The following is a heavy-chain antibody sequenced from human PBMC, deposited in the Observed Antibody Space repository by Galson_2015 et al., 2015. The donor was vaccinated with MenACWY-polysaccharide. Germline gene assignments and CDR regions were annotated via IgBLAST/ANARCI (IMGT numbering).Heavy chain of an antibody. CDR1: GFNVRSYG. CDR2: MSYDGSNK. V-gene: IGHV3-30*18. Sequence: SLRLSCAASGFNVRSYGMHWVRQAPGKGLEWVAVMSYDGSNKYYMDSVKGRFTISKDTSKNTLYLQMDSLRIEDTAMYYCAKGAADSDYWGQGTLVTVSS. D-gene: IGHD2-15*01. J-gene: IGHJ4*02. CDR3: AKGAADSDY.